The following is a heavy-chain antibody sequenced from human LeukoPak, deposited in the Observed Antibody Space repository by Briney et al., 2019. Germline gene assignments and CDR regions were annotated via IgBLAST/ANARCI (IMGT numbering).Heavy chain of an antibody. V-gene: IGHV1-2*02. CDR3: VRGIVVVPAAMFY. Sequence: ASVKVSCKTSGYTFTGYYLHWVRQAPGQGLEWMGWINPNSGGTNYAQKFQGRVTMTRDTSISTAYMELSRLRSDDTAVYYCVRGIVVVPAAMFYWGQGTLVTVSS. CDR1: GYTFTGYY. J-gene: IGHJ4*02. D-gene: IGHD2-2*01. CDR2: INPNSGGT.